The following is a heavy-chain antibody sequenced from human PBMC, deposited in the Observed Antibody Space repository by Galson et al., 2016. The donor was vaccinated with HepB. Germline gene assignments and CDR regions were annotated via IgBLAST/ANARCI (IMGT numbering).Heavy chain of an antibody. D-gene: IGHD1-26*01. CDR1: GGTFSRNG. V-gene: IGHV1-69*13. CDR2: IIPVFGTS. J-gene: IGHJ6*02. CDR3: ARTLSGSSFDYAMDV. Sequence: SVKVSCKASGGTFSRNGISWVRQAPGQGLEWIGGIIPVFGTSNYAQRFQGRVTIIPDESTSTAYMGLNSLRSDDTAVFYCARTLSGSSFDYAMDVWGQGTTVTVSS.